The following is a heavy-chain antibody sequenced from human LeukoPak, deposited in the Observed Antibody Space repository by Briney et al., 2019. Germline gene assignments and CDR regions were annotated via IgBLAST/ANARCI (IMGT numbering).Heavy chain of an antibody. J-gene: IGHJ4*02. Sequence: GGSLRLSCAASGFAFSNLAMGWVRQAPGQGLEWVSVISDSGSLTYYADSVKGRFTISRDNPKNTLFLQMNSLRAEDTAVYYCAKDARRTNGWYFFDYWGQGTLVTVSS. CDR1: GFAFSNLA. D-gene: IGHD6-19*01. V-gene: IGHV3-23*01. CDR3: AKDARRTNGWYFFDY. CDR2: ISDSGSLT.